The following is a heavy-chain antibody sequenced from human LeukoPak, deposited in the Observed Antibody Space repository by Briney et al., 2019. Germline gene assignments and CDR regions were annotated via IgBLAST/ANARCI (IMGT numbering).Heavy chain of an antibody. CDR3: AIRGYSYGPSAFDI. J-gene: IGHJ3*02. CDR1: GYTFTGYY. Sequence: ASVKVSCKASGYTFTGYYMHWVRQAPGLGLEWMGWINPNSGGTNYAQKFQGRVTMTRDTSISTAYMELSRLRSDDTAVYYCAIRGYSYGPSAFDIWGQGTMVTVSS. V-gene: IGHV1-2*02. CDR2: INPNSGGT. D-gene: IGHD5-18*01.